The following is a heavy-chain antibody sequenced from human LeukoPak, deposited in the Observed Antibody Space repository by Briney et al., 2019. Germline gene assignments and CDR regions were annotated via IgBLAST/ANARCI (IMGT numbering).Heavy chain of an antibody. D-gene: IGHD1-26*01. J-gene: IGHJ5*02. CDR2: INPNSGGT. V-gene: IGHV1-2*02. CDR3: ARDLKWELLENWFDP. CDR1: GYTFTGYY. Sequence: ASVKVSCKASGYTFTGYYIHWVRQAPGQGLEWMGWINPNSGGTNYAQKFQGRVTMTRDTSISTAYMELSRLRSDDTAVYYCARDLKWELLENWFDPWGQGTLVTVSS.